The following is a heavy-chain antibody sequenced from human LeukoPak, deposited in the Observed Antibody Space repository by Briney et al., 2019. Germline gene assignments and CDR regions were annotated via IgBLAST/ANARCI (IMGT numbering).Heavy chain of an antibody. CDR2: IIPIFGTA. CDR3: ARVPSGSYLDAFDI. CDR1: GGTFGSYA. D-gene: IGHD1-26*01. V-gene: IGHV1-69*13. J-gene: IGHJ3*02. Sequence: VASVKVSCKASGGTFGSYAISWVRQAPGQGLEWMGGIIPIFGTANYAQKFQGRVTITADESTSTAYMELSSLRSEDTAVYYCARVPSGSYLDAFDIWGQGTMVTVSS.